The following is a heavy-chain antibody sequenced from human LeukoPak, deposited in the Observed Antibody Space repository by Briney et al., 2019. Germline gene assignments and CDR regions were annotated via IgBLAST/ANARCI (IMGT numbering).Heavy chain of an antibody. V-gene: IGHV3-66*01. CDR1: GFIFNSHS. CDR2: TCGGST. D-gene: IGHD3-10*01. J-gene: IGHJ4*02. CDR3: AKDLVTGSLDY. Sequence: GGSLRLSCAASGFIFNSHSMNWVRQAPGKGLEWVSVTCGGSTYYADSVKGRFTISRDNSKNTLYLQMNSLRAEDTAIYYCAKDLVTGSLDYWGQGTLVTVSS.